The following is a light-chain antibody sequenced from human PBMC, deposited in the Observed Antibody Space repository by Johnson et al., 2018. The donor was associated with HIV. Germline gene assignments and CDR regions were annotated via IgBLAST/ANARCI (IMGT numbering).Light chain of an antibody. J-gene: IGLJ1*01. CDR1: SSNIGNNY. CDR3: GTWDSSLSAYA. Sequence: QSVLTQPPSVSAAPGQKVTISCSGSSSNIGNNYVSWYQQLPGTAPKFLIYENNKRPSGIPDRFSGSKSGTSATLGITGLQTGDEADYYCGTWDSSLSAYAFGTGTKVTVL. V-gene: IGLV1-51*02. CDR2: ENN.